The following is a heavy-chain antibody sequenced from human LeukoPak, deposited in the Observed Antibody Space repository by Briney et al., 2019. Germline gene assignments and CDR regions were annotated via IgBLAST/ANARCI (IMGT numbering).Heavy chain of an antibody. J-gene: IGHJ4*02. V-gene: IGHV4-4*07. D-gene: IGHD2-2*01. Sequence: SETLSLTCTVSGGSISGYYWSWIRQPAGKGLEWIGRIYASGSTNYNPSLKSRVTMSVDTSNNQFSLKLSSVTAADAAVYYCARLPLVVPAALDYWGQGTLVTVSS. CDR3: ARLPLVVPAALDY. CDR2: IYASGST. CDR1: GGSISGYY.